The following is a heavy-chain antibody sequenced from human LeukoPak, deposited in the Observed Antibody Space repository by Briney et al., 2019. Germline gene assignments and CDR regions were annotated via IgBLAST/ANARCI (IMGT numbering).Heavy chain of an antibody. Sequence: SETLSLTCTVSGGSISGYYWSWIRQPPGKGLEWIGYIYYSGSTNYNPSLKSRVTISVDTSKNQFSLKLSSVTAADTAVYYCARMRAYYFGSGTYYPFDYWGQGTLVTVSS. J-gene: IGHJ4*02. V-gene: IGHV4-59*01. D-gene: IGHD3-10*01. CDR1: GGSISGYY. CDR3: ARMRAYYFGSGTYYPFDY. CDR2: IYYSGST.